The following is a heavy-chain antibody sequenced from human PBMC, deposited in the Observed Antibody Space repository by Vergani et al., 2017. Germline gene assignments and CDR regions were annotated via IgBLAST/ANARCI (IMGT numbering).Heavy chain of an antibody. V-gene: IGHV3-33*01. D-gene: IGHD3-3*01. Sequence: QVQLVESGGGVVQPGRSLRLSCAASGFTFSSYGMHWVRQAPGKGLEWVAVIWYDGSNKYYADSVKGRFTISRDNSKNTLYLQMNSLRAEDTAVYYCARTGLDDFWSGYASNWFDPWGQGTLVTVSS. CDR2: IWYDGSNK. CDR3: ARTGLDDFWSGYASNWFDP. CDR1: GFTFSSYG. J-gene: IGHJ5*02.